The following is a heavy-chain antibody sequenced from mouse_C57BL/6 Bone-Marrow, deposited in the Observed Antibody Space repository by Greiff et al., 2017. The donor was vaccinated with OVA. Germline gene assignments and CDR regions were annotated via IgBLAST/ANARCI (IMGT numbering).Heavy chain of an antibody. J-gene: IGHJ3*01. Sequence: VQLQQSVAELVRPGASVKLSCTASGFNIKNTDMRWVKQRTEQGLEWIGRIDPANGNTNYAAKFQGKATLTADTSSNTAYLELSSLTSEDNDIYYCARSGTMIKDGFAYWGQGTLVTVSA. V-gene: IGHV14-3*01. D-gene: IGHD2-4*01. CDR2: IDPANGNT. CDR1: GFNIKNTD. CDR3: ARSGTMIKDGFAY.